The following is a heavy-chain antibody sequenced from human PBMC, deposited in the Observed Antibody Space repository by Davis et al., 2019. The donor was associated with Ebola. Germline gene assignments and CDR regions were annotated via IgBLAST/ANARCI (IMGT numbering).Heavy chain of an antibody. CDR1: GGTFSSYA. Sequence: SVKVSCKASGGTFSSYAISWVRQAPGQGLEWMGGIIPIFVIANYAQKFQGRVTITADESTSTAYMELSSLRSEDTAVYYCARVGCSGGSCYSYYGMDVWGQGTTVTVSS. J-gene: IGHJ6*02. CDR2: IIPIFVIA. CDR3: ARVGCSGGSCYSYYGMDV. D-gene: IGHD2-15*01. V-gene: IGHV1-69*13.